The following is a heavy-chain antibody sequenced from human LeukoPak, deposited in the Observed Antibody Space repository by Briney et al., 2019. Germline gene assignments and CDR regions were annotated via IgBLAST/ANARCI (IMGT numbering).Heavy chain of an antibody. D-gene: IGHD5-18*01. V-gene: IGHV4-59*01. J-gene: IGHJ4*02. CDR2: IYYSGST. Sequence: SETLSLTCTVSGGSISSYYWSWIRQPPGKELEWIGYIYYSGSTNYNPSLKSRVTISVDTSKNQFSLKLSSVTAADTAVYYCAREVRLGYSYGTNFDYGGQGTLVTVSS. CDR3: AREVRLGYSYGTNFDY. CDR1: GGSISSYY.